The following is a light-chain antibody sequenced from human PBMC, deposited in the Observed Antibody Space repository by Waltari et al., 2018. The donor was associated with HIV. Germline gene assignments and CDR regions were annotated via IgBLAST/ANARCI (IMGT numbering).Light chain of an antibody. J-gene: IGLJ3*02. CDR1: NIGSKS. Sequence: SYVLTQPPSVSVAPGKTARITCGGNNIGSKSVDWYQQKPGQAPVLVIYYDSDRPSGIPERFSGSNSGNTATLTISRVEAGDEADYYCQVWDSSSDLSWVFGGGTKLTVL. CDR3: QVWDSSSDLSWV. V-gene: IGLV3-21*04. CDR2: YDS.